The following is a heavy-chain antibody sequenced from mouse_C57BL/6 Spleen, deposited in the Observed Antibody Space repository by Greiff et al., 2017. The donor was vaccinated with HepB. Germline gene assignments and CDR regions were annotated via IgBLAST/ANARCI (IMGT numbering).Heavy chain of an antibody. CDR2: IYPGSGST. J-gene: IGHJ3*01. CDR1: GYTFTSYW. Sequence: QVQLQQPGAELVKPGASVKMSCKASGYTFTSYWITWVKQRPGQGLEWIGDIYPGSGSTNYNEKFKSKATLTVDTSSSTAYMQLSSLTSEDSAVYDCARQGNYYSPWFAYWGQGTLVTVSA. CDR3: ARQGNYYSPWFAY. V-gene: IGHV1-55*01. D-gene: IGHD2-12*01.